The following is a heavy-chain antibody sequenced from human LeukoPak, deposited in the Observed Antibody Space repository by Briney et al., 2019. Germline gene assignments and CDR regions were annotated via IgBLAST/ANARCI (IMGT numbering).Heavy chain of an antibody. CDR2: IYHSGST. CDR3: ARGNGGWPFSYYYGMDV. Sequence: PPETLSLTCAVSGGSISSGDYSWSWIRQPPGKGLEWSGYIYHSGSTYFNPSLKSRVTISVDRSKNQFSLKLSSVTAADTAVYYCARGNGGWPFSYYYGMDVWGQGTTVTVSS. V-gene: IGHV4-30-2*01. D-gene: IGHD6-19*01. J-gene: IGHJ6*02. CDR1: GGSISSGDYS.